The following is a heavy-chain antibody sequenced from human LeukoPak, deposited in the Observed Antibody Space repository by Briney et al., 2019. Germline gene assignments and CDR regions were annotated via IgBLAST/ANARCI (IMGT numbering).Heavy chain of an antibody. D-gene: IGHD2-2*01. V-gene: IGHV3-30-3*01. CDR1: GFTFRSYA. Sequence: GGSLRLSCAASGFTFRSYAMHWVRQAPGKGLEWVAVISYDGSNKYYADSAKGRFTISRDNSKNTLDLQMNSLGAEDTAVYYCARPLGYCSSTSCYEWGYWGQGTLVTVSS. CDR3: ARPLGYCSSTSCYEWGY. J-gene: IGHJ4*02. CDR2: ISYDGSNK.